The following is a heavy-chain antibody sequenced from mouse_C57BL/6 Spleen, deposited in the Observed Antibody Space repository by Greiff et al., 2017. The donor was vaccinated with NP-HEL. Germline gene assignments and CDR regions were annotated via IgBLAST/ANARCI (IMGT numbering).Heavy chain of an antibody. CDR1: GFTFSDYG. J-gene: IGHJ3*01. V-gene: IGHV5-17*01. CDR2: ISSGSSTI. Sequence: EVQLVESGGGLVKPGGSLKLSCAASGFTFSDYGMHWVRQAPEKGPEWVAYISSGSSTIYYADTVKGRFPISRDNAKNPLFLQMTSLRSEDTAMYYCARPRLPAWFAYWGQGTLVTVSA. CDR3: ARPRLPAWFAY.